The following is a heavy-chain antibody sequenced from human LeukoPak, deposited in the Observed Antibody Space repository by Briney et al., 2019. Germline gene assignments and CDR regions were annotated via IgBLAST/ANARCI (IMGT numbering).Heavy chain of an antibody. CDR2: ISYDGSNK. V-gene: IGHV3-30*03. Sequence: GGSLRLSCAASGFMFSNYGMQWVRQAPGKGLEWVAVISYDGSNKDYGDSVKGRFTISRDNSKNTLYLQMNSLRAEDTAVYYCARALYYDILTGYYVWGQGTLVTVSS. D-gene: IGHD3-9*01. CDR1: GFMFSNYG. J-gene: IGHJ4*02. CDR3: ARALYYDILTGYYV.